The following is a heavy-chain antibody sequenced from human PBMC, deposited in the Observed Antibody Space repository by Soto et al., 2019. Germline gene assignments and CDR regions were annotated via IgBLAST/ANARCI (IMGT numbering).Heavy chain of an antibody. Sequence: GGALGLSFPSSQFTFQRYRMQLVREAPRKGLRLVSDIAYHCHNQHLAHSVKGRFTVSRDNSKNPLYLQMSSLRIEDTAVYYCVXDQVVEGQYYGPSELFFWGLGTLVTVSS. CDR1: QFTFQRYR. CDR2: IAYHCHNQ. D-gene: IGHD3-10*01. V-gene: IGHV3-30*18. J-gene: IGHJ4*02. CDR3: VXDQVVEGQYYGPSELFF.